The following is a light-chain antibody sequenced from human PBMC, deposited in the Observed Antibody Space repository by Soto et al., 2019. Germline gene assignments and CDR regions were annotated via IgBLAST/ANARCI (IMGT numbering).Light chain of an antibody. CDR1: SSDVGGYNY. V-gene: IGLV2-14*01. J-gene: IGLJ1*01. CDR3: SSYTSSSLYV. CDR2: DVS. Sequence: QSVLTQPASVSGSPGQSITLSCTGTSSDVGGYNYVSWYQQHPGKAPKLMIYDVSNRPSGVSNRFSGSKSGNTASLTISGLQAEDEADYYCSSYTSSSLYVFGTGTKVTVL.